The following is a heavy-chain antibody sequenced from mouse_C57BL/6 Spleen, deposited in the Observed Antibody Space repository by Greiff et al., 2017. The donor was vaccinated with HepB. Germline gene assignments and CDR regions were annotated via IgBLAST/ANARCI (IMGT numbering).Heavy chain of an antibody. CDR2: IYPGDGDT. V-gene: IGHV1-82*01. CDR1: GYAFSSSW. D-gene: IGHD2-10*02. CDR3: ARRYEYWYFDG. Sequence: QVQLQQSGPELVKPGASVKISCKASGYAFSSSWMNWVKQRPGKGLEWIGRIYPGDGDTNYNGKFKGKATLTADKSSSTAYMQLSSLTSEDSAVYVCARRYEYWYFDGWGTGTTVTVSS. J-gene: IGHJ1*03.